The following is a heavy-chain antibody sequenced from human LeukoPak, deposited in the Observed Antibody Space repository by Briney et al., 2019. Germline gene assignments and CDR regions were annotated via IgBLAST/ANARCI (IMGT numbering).Heavy chain of an antibody. J-gene: IGHJ3*02. CDR1: GFTFSSYS. V-gene: IGHV3-48*01. CDR2: ISSSSSTI. CDR3: ARELRFLEWLLQRNAFDI. D-gene: IGHD3-3*01. Sequence: GGSLRLSCAAPGFTFSSYSMNWVRQAPGKGLEWVSYISSSSSTIYYADSVKGRFTISRDNAKNSLYLQMNSLRAEDTAVYYCARELRFLEWLLQRNAFDIWGQGTMVTVSS.